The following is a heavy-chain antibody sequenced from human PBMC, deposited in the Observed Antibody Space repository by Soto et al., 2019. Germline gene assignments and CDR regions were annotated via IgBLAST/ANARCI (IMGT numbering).Heavy chain of an antibody. Sequence: QLQLQESGSGLVKPSQTLSLTCAVSGGSISSGGYSWSWIRQPPGQGLEWIGYIYHSGSTYYNPSPKSRVTISVDRSKNQFSLKLSSVTAADTAVYYCASAGGLGAVAADYWGQGTLVTVSS. V-gene: IGHV4-30-2*01. CDR2: IYHSGST. J-gene: IGHJ4*02. D-gene: IGHD6-19*01. CDR3: ASAGGLGAVAADY. CDR1: GGSISSGGYS.